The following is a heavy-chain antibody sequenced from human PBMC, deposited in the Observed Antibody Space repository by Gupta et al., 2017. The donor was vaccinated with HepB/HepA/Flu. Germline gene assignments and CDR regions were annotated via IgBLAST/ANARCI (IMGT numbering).Heavy chain of an antibody. CDR3: AKFDVDLDF. CDR1: GFTFRSYT. Sequence: EVQLLESGGNLVQPGYSLRLSCAASGFTFRSYTMSWVRQAPGKGLEWVAAISGGGGTTYYAGSVKGRFTISRDNSKNTLYLQLNSLRAEDTAVYYCAKFDVDLDFWGQGTLVTVSS. CDR2: ISGGGGTT. D-gene: IGHD3-10*02. J-gene: IGHJ4*02. V-gene: IGHV3-23*01.